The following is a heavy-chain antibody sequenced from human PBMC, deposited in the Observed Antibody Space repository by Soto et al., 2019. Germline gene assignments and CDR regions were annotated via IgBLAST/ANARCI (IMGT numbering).Heavy chain of an antibody. Sequence: GGSLRFSCAASGFTFSSYAMSWVRQAPGKGLQWVSAISGSGGSTYYADSVKGRFTISRDNSRNTLYLQMNSLRAEDTAVYYGARHAIALARGSNNLFDPWGQGSLVTVSS. D-gene: IGHD2-21*01. CDR3: ARHAIALARGSNNLFDP. CDR1: GFTFSSYA. J-gene: IGHJ5*01. V-gene: IGHV3-23*01. CDR2: ISGSGGST.